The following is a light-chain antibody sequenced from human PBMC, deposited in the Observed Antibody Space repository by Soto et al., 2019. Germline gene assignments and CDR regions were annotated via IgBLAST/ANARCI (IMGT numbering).Light chain of an antibody. V-gene: IGKV1-5*01. Sequence: IQMTQSPSTLSASVGDRVTITCRASQIVNKWLAWFQQKPGKAPKLLIYDASSLESGVPSRFSGSASGTEFTLTISSLQPDDFATYYCQQHNSHSTLGQGTKVDI. J-gene: IGKJ1*01. CDR1: QIVNKW. CDR3: QQHNSHST. CDR2: DAS.